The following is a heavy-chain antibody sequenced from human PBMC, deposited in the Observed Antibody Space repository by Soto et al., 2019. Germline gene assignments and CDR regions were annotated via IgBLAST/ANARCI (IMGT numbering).Heavy chain of an antibody. CDR1: GFTFSDHY. Sequence: PGGSLRLSCVVSGFTFSDHYMNWVRQAPGKGLQWVAYISSRSSEINYADPVKGRFTISRDNAKNSVFLHMTRLTSEDTGVYFCARGDGAVGAAIDIWGQGTLVTVSS. D-gene: IGHD2-15*01. CDR3: ARGDGAVGAAIDI. CDR2: ISSRSSEI. J-gene: IGHJ4*02. V-gene: IGHV3-11*06.